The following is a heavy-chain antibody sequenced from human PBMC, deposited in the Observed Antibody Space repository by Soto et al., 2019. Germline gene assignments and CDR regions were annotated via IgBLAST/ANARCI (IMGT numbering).Heavy chain of an antibody. Sequence: PGGSLRLPCAASEFTFSSYNINWVRQAPGKGLEWLSYISGSSSTIYYADSVKGRFAISRDNARNSLYLQMNSLRDEDTSFYYCKRDHRFFAWYPDYWGQGTLVTVS. J-gene: IGHJ4*02. CDR2: ISGSSSTI. V-gene: IGHV3-48*02. D-gene: IGHD3-3*01. CDR3: KRDHRFFAWYPDY. CDR1: EFTFSSYN.